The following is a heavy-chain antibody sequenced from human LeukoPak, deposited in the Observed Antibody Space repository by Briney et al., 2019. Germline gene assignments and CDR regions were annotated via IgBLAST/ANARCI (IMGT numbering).Heavy chain of an antibody. CDR1: GGSISGYY. CDR2: IYYSGST. CDR3: ARDRGAVAGFDY. J-gene: IGHJ4*02. D-gene: IGHD6-19*01. Sequence: KTSETLSLTCTVSGGSISGYYWSWIRQPPGKGLEWIGYIYYSGSTNYNPSLKSRVTVSVDTSKNQFSLKLSSVTAADTALYYCARDRGAVAGFDYWAREPWSPSPQ. V-gene: IGHV4-59*01.